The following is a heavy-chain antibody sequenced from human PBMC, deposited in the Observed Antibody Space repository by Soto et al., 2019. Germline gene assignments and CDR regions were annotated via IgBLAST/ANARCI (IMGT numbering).Heavy chain of an antibody. V-gene: IGHV3-30-3*01. CDR2: RSYDGSNK. D-gene: IGHD6-19*01. J-gene: IGHJ4*02. Sequence: QVQLVESGGGVVQPGRSLRLSCAASGFTFSSYAMHWVRQAPGKGLEWVAVRSYDGSNKYYADSVKGRFTISRDNSKNTLYLQMNSLRAEDTAVYYCARSLIAVAGAFDYWGQGTLVTVSS. CDR3: ARSLIAVAGAFDY. CDR1: GFTFSSYA.